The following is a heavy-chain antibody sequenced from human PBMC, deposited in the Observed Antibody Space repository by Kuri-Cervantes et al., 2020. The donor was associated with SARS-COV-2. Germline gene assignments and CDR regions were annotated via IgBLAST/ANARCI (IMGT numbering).Heavy chain of an antibody. CDR3: ARVTGKVWGHFDY. Sequence: ASVKVSCKVSGYSFTELSIHWVRQAPGKGLEWMGGHDTEDDEIIYAQKFQGRVTMTEDTSTDTAYMELSSLRSEDTAVYYCARVTGKVWGHFDYWGQGTLVTSPQ. D-gene: IGHD7-27*01. J-gene: IGHJ4*02. CDR2: HDTEDDEI. V-gene: IGHV1-24*01. CDR1: GYSFTELS.